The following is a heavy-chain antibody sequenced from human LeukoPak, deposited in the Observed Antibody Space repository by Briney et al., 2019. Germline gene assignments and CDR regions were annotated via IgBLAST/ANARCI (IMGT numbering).Heavy chain of an antibody. CDR2: ISAYNGNT. D-gene: IGHD3-9*01. CDR3: ARDRGYDMAYYMDV. Sequence: GASVKVSCKASGYTFTSYGISWVRQAPGQGLEWMGWISAYNGNTNYAQKLQGRVTMTTDTSTSTAYMELRSLRSDDTAVYYCARDRGYDMAYYMDVWGKGTTVTISS. V-gene: IGHV1-18*01. J-gene: IGHJ6*03. CDR1: GYTFTSYG.